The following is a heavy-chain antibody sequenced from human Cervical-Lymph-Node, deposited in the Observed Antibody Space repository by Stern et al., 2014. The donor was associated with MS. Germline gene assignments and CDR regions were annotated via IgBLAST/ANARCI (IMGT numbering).Heavy chain of an antibody. Sequence: VQLVESGGGVVQPGGSLRLSCAASGFTFGTHGMHWVRQAPGKGLEWVAMISYDGSNKDYADSVKGRFTNSRDNPKNTLYLQMSSLRTEDTAVYYCAKANWHFDHWGQGILVTVSS. J-gene: IGHJ4*02. V-gene: IGHV3-30*18. CDR1: GFTFGTHG. D-gene: IGHD7-27*01. CDR2: ISYDGSNK. CDR3: AKANWHFDH.